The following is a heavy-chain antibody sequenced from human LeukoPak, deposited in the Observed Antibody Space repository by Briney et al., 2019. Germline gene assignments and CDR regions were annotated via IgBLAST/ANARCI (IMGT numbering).Heavy chain of an antibody. J-gene: IGHJ4*02. CDR1: GGSISSYY. V-gene: IGHV4-59*01. Sequence: SETLSLTCTVSGGSISSYYWSWLRQPPGKALEWIGYIYYTGKTYYNPSLEGRVTILVDTSRNHFSVKLSSVTAADTAVYYCARSQNYYGSGDYWSQGTLVTVSS. CDR2: IYYTGKT. D-gene: IGHD3-10*01. CDR3: ARSQNYYGSGDY.